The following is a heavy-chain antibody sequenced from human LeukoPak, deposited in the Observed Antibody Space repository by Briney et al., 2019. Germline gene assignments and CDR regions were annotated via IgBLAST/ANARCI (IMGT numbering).Heavy chain of an antibody. CDR1: GYTFNGYY. V-gene: IGHV1-2*02. CDR3: ARDFFSEITYHGEIAYFDQ. CDR2: INPHSGAT. Sequence: ASVKVSCKASGYTFNGYYMHWVRQAPGQGLEWMGWINPHSGATKYGQKFQGRVTVTRDTSISTAYMEVTRLNSDDTAIYYCARDFFSEITYHGEIAYFDQWGPGTLVSVSS. J-gene: IGHJ4*02. D-gene: IGHD3-16*01.